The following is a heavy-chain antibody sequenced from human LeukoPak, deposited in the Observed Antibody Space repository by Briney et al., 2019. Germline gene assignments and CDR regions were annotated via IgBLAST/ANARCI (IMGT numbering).Heavy chain of an antibody. CDR2: ISGSGGST. CDR1: GFTFSSYV. J-gene: IGHJ4*02. V-gene: IGHV3-23*01. D-gene: IGHD2-2*01. Sequence: GGSLRLSCAVSGFTFSSYVMSWVRQAPGKGLEWVSAISGSGGSTYYADSVKGRFTISRDNSKNTLYLQMNSLRSEDTAVYYCARGGNIVVVPAALYYFDYWSQGTLVTVSS. CDR3: ARGGNIVVVPAALYYFDY.